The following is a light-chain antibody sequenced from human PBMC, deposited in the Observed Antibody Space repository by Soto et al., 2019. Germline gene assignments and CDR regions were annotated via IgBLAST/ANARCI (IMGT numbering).Light chain of an antibody. Sequence: EIVLKQSPGTLELSPGERATLSCRASQSVSSSYLAWYQQKPGQAPRLFIYGASSRATGIPDRFSGSGSGTDFALTISRLEPEDFAVYYCQQYGSSHPFTFGGGTKVEIK. V-gene: IGKV3-20*01. CDR1: QSVSSSY. J-gene: IGKJ4*01. CDR2: GAS. CDR3: QQYGSSHPFT.